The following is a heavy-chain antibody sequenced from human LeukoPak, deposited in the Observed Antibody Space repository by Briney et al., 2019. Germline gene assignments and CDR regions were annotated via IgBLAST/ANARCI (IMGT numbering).Heavy chain of an antibody. CDR3: VVSIQAAAIPAFDS. D-gene: IGHD6-25*01. V-gene: IGHV1-2*02. J-gene: IGHJ4*02. CDR2: INPKDGGT. CDR1: GYNFSHN. Sequence: ASVKVSCKASGYNFSHNIHWVRQAPGQGHEFMGWINPKDGGTKYAQNFQGRVTMTRDTSISTVYMELSSLGSDDTAVYYCVVSIQAAAIPAFDSWGQGTLVTVSS.